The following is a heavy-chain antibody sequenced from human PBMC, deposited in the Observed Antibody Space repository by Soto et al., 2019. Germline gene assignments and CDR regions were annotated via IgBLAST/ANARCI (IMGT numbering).Heavy chain of an antibody. CDR2: IIPIFGTA. Sequence: QVQLVQSGAEVKKPGSSVKVSCKASGGTFNSYAISWVRQAPGQGLEWMGGIIPIFGTANYAQKFQGRVTITADECTSTAYMELSSLRSEDTAVYYCARDGGVYDYSPFDYWGQGTLVTVSS. CDR1: GGTFNSYA. D-gene: IGHD4-4*01. CDR3: ARDGGVYDYSPFDY. V-gene: IGHV1-69*12. J-gene: IGHJ4*02.